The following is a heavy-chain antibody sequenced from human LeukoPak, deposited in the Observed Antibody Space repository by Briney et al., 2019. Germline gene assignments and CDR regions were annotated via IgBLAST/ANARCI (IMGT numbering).Heavy chain of an antibody. J-gene: IGHJ3*02. CDR2: IYSSGST. D-gene: IGHD6-25*01. CDR1: GGSMSSDY. V-gene: IGHV4-4*07. CDR3: ARDVALMAAACAFDI. Sequence: SETLSLTCTVSGGSMSSDYWSWIRQPAGKGLEWIGRIYSSGSTNYNPSLNSRVTMSVDTSKNQFSLRLSSVTAADTAVYYCARDVALMAAACAFDIWGQGTMVTVSS.